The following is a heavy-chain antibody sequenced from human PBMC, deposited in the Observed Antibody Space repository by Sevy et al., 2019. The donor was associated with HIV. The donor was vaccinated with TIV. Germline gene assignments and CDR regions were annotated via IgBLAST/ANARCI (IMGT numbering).Heavy chain of an antibody. V-gene: IGHV1-2*06. CDR2: INPNSGVT. J-gene: IGHJ3*02. CDR3: VREDINAPRTLLSFDI. CDR1: GYIFSDYN. Sequence: ASVKVSCKTTGYIFSDYNMHWVRQAPGQGLEWMALINPNSGVTIYAHNFRGRVSVTRDTSMRTAYMELSGLTSDDTAVYYCVREDINAPRTLLSFDIWGQWTMVTVSS. D-gene: IGHD3-3*01.